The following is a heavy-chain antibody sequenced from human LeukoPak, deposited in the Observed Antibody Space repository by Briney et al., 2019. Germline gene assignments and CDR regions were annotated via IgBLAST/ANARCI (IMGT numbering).Heavy chain of an antibody. CDR3: ATFAAVPSWYFDY. J-gene: IGHJ4*02. D-gene: IGHD6-25*01. CDR2: ISGSGGST. CDR1: GFTFSSYA. V-gene: IGHV3-23*01. Sequence: PGGSLRLSCAASGFTFSSYAMSWVRQAPGKGLEWVSAISGSGGSTYYADSVKGRLTISRDNSKNTLYLQMNSLRAEDTAVYYCATFAAVPSWYFDYWGQGTLVTVSS.